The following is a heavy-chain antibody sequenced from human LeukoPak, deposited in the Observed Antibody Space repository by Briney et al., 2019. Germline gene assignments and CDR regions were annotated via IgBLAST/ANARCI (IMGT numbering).Heavy chain of an antibody. V-gene: IGHV4-31*03. CDR3: ASGPYYDILTGYLSIPEYFQH. CDR2: IYYSGST. CDR1: GGSISSGGYY. D-gene: IGHD3-9*01. Sequence: SETLSLTCTVSGGSISSGGYYWSWIRQHPGKGLEWIGYIYYSGSTYYNPSLKSRVTISVDTSKNQFSLKLSSVTAADTAVYYCASGPYYDILTGYLSIPEYFQHWGQGALVTVSS. J-gene: IGHJ1*01.